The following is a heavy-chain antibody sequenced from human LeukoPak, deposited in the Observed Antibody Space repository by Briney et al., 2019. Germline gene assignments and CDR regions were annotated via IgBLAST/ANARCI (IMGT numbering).Heavy chain of an antibody. J-gene: IGHJ4*02. Sequence: GGSLRLSCVASGFTFNHYGVNWVRQAPGKGLEWVSIISGSGDSAFYADSVKGRFTISRDNSKNTLYLQMNSLRAEDTAIYYCAQKRGGYTPFDYRGQGTLVTVSS. D-gene: IGHD5-12*01. V-gene: IGHV3-23*01. CDR1: GFTFNHYG. CDR2: ISGSGDSA. CDR3: AQKRGGYTPFDY.